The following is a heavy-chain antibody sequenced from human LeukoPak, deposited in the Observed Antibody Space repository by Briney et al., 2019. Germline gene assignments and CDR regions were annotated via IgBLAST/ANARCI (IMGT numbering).Heavy chain of an antibody. D-gene: IGHD3-9*01. Sequence: SETLSLTCTVSGGSISSYYWSWIRQPPGQGLEWIGYIYYSGSTNYNPSLQSRVTISVDTSKNQFSLKLSSVTAADTAVYYCASGLRYFGTWGQGTLVTVSS. V-gene: IGHV4-59*01. J-gene: IGHJ5*02. CDR1: GGSISSYY. CDR3: ASGLRYFGT. CDR2: IYYSGST.